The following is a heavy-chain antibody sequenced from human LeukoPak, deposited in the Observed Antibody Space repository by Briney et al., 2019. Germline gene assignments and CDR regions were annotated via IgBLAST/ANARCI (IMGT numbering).Heavy chain of an antibody. J-gene: IGHJ4*02. Sequence: GGSLRLSCAASGFTFTSYSMNWVRQAPGKGLEWVSFISSSSSTIYYADSVKGRLTISRDNAKNSLYLQMNSLRAEDTAVYYCARDRGGSYSAIDYWGQGTLVTVSS. CDR2: ISSSSSTI. D-gene: IGHD1-26*01. CDR3: ARDRGGSYSAIDY. V-gene: IGHV3-48*04. CDR1: GFTFTSYS.